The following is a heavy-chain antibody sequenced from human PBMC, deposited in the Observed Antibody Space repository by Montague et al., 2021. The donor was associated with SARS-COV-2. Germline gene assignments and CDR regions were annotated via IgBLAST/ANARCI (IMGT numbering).Heavy chain of an antibody. V-gene: IGHV2-70*11. CDR1: GFSLSTSGMC. D-gene: IGHD3-10*01. J-gene: IGHJ4*02. Sequence: PALVKPTQTLTLTCTFSGFSLSTSGMCVSWIRQPPEKALEWLARIDWDDDKYYSTSLKTRLTISKDTSKNQVVLTMTNMDPVDTATYYCARMAMVRGVPLDYWGQGTLVTVSS. CDR2: IDWDDDK. CDR3: ARMAMVRGVPLDY.